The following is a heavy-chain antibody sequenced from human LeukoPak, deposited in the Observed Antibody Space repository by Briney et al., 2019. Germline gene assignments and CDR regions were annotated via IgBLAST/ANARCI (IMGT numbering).Heavy chain of an antibody. Sequence: GASVKVSCKASGYTFTSYDINWVRQATGQGLEWMGWMNPNSGNTGYAQKFQGRVTMTRNTSISTAYMELSSLRSEDTAVYYCGRPGGKLELVGGGGDYWGQGTLVTVSS. CDR3: GRPGGKLELVGGGGDY. CDR1: GYTFTSYD. J-gene: IGHJ4*02. D-gene: IGHD1-7*01. V-gene: IGHV1-8*01. CDR2: MNPNSGNT.